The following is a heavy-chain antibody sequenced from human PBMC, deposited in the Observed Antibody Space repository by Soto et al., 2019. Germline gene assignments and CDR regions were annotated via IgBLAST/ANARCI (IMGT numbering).Heavy chain of an antibody. CDR3: AKDRRREGLYGSGSYYNYYGMDV. Sequence: GGSLRLSCAASGFTFSSYGMHWVRQAPGKGLEWVAVISYDGSNKYYADSVKGRFTISRDNSKNTLYLQMNSLRAEDTAVYYCAKDRRREGLYGSGSYYNYYGMDVWGQGTTVTVSS. D-gene: IGHD3-10*01. CDR2: ISYDGSNK. CDR1: GFTFSSYG. V-gene: IGHV3-30*18. J-gene: IGHJ6*02.